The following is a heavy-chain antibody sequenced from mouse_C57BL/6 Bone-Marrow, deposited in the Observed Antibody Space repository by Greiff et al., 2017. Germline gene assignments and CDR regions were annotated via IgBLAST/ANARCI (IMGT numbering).Heavy chain of an antibody. Sequence: VQLQQPGAELVRPGTSVKLSCKASGYTFTSYWMHWVKQRPGQGLEWIGVIDPSDSYTNYNQKFKGKATLTVDTSSSTAYMQRSSLTSEDSAVYYCARKIYYGNPFDYWGQGTTLTVSS. CDR2: IDPSDSYT. D-gene: IGHD2-1*01. CDR1: GYTFTSYW. J-gene: IGHJ2*01. CDR3: ARKIYYGNPFDY. V-gene: IGHV1-59*01.